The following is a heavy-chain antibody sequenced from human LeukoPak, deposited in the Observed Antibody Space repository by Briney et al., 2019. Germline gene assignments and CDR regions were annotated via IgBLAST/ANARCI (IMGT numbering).Heavy chain of an antibody. CDR2: MNPNSGNT. CDR3: ARGPRNDP. Sequence: ASVKVSCKASGYTFTSYDINWVRQATGQGREWVGWMNPNSGNTGYAQNFQGRVTMTRNTSISTAYMELSSLRSEDTAVYFCARGPRNDPWGQGTLVTVSS. CDR1: GYTFTSYD. V-gene: IGHV1-8*01. D-gene: IGHD1-14*01. J-gene: IGHJ5*02.